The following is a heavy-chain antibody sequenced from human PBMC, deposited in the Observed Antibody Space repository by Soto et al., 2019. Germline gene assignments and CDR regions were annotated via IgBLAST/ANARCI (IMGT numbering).Heavy chain of an antibody. V-gene: IGHV3-64D*08. J-gene: IGHJ6*02. CDR2: ISSNGGST. CDR1: GFTFSSYA. D-gene: IGHD6-13*01. Sequence: GGSLRLSCSASGFTFSSYAMHWVRQAPGKGLEYVSAISSNGGSTYYADSVKGRFTISRDNSKNTLYLQMSSLRAEDTAVYYYVKDLNEDSSSWPYYYYYGMDVWGQGTTVTVSS. CDR3: VKDLNEDSSSWPYYYYYGMDV.